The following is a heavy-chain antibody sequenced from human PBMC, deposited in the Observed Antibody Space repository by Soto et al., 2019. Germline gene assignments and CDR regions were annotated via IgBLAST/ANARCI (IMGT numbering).Heavy chain of an antibody. CDR3: AKAYDSSPYDAFDI. J-gene: IGHJ3*02. CDR1: GFTFDDYA. Sequence: EVQLVESGGGLVQPGRSLRLSCAASGFTFDDYAMHWVRQAPGKGLEWVSGISWNSGSIGYADSVKGRFTISRDNAKNSLYLQMNSLRAEDTDLYYCAKAYDSSPYDAFDIWGQGTMVTVSS. CDR2: ISWNSGSI. V-gene: IGHV3-9*01. D-gene: IGHD3-22*01.